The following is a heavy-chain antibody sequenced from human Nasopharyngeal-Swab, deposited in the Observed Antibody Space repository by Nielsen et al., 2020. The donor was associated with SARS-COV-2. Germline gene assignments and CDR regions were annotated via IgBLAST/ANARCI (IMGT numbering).Heavy chain of an antibody. CDR3: AKGQRAVLLWSSIQH. CDR1: GFTFSSYG. V-gene: IGHV3-30*18. CDR2: ISYDGSNK. D-gene: IGHD3-10*01. Sequence: GGSLRLSCAASGFTFSSYGMHWVRQAPGKGLEWVAVISYDGSNKYYADSVKGRSTISRDNSKNTLYLQMNSLRAEDTAVYYCAKGQRAVLLWSSIQHWGQGTLVTVSS. J-gene: IGHJ1*01.